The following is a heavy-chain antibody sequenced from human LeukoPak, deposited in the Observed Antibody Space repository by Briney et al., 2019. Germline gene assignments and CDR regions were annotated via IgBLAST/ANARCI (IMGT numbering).Heavy chain of an antibody. CDR1: GFTFSDYY. V-gene: IGHV3-11*06. Sequence: PEGSLRLSCAASGFTFSDYYMSWIRQAPGKGLEWVSYISSSSSYTNYADSVKGRFTISRDNAKNSLYLQMNSLRAEDMAVYYCARRAYSSSWYSDYWGQGTLVTVSS. D-gene: IGHD6-13*01. J-gene: IGHJ4*02. CDR3: ARRAYSSSWYSDY. CDR2: ISSSSSYT.